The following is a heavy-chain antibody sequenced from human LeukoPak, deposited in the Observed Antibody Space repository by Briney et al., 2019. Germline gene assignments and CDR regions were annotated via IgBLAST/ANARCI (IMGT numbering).Heavy chain of an antibody. J-gene: IGHJ4*02. V-gene: IGHV1-46*03. D-gene: IGHD3-22*01. Sequence: ASVKVSCKASGYTFTSYYMHWVRQAPGQGLEWVGIINPSGGSTSYAQKFQGRVTMTRDTSTSTVYMELSSLRSEDTAVYYCARVTYYYDSSGYYYLHYWGQGTLVTVSS. CDR2: INPSGGST. CDR1: GYTFTSYY. CDR3: ARVTYYYDSSGYYYLHY.